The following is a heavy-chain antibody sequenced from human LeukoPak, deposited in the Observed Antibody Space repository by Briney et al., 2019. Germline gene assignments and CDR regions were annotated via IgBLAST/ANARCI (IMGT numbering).Heavy chain of an antibody. J-gene: IGHJ5*02. D-gene: IGHD5-12*01. V-gene: IGHV1-2*02. Sequence: GASVKVSCKASGYTFTDYYMHWVRQAPGQGFEWMGWMNPDSGGTNYAQKFQGRVTMTRDTSISTAYMELSRLRSNDTAVYYCARRALFGDSGYDYNWFDPWGQGTLVTVSS. CDR1: GYTFTDYY. CDR2: MNPDSGGT. CDR3: ARRALFGDSGYDYNWFDP.